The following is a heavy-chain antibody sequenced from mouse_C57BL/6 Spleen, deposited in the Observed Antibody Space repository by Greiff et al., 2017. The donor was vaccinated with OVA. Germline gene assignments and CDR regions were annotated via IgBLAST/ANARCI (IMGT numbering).Heavy chain of an antibody. CDR3: ARGPPSITTVPTRGWFDV. J-gene: IGHJ1*03. V-gene: IGHV3-1*01. D-gene: IGHD1-1*01. CDR1: GYSITSGYD. Sequence: EVQLQESGPGMVKPSQSLSLTCTVTGYSITSGYDWHWIRHFPGNKLEWMGYISYSGSTNYNPSLKSRLSITHDTSQNHSFLQLHSVTTEDTATYYGARGPPSITTVPTRGWFDVWGTGTTVTVSS. CDR2: ISYSGST.